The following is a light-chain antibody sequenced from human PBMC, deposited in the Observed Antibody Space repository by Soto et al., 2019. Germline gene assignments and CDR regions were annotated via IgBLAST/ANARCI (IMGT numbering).Light chain of an antibody. CDR1: QSVSSR. CDR2: DAS. J-gene: IGKJ1*01. CDR3: QQRGNWRT. V-gene: IGKV3-11*01. Sequence: IVLTQSPATLSLSPGERATLSCWASQSVSSRLAWYQQKPGQAPRLLIYDASNRATGVPARFSGSGSGTDFTHTISSLEPEDFAVYYCQQRGNWRTFGQGTKVEIK.